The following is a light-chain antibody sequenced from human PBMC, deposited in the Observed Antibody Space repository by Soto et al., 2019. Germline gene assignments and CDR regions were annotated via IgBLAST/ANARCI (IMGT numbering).Light chain of an antibody. J-gene: IGLJ3*02. CDR3: TSYVGNRILV. CDR2: EVT. CDR1: SSDVGAYKY. V-gene: IGLV2-8*01. Sequence: QSVLTQPPSASGSPGQSVTISCTGTSSDVGAYKYVSWYQQYPGKAPKLMIYEVTKRPSGVPDRFSGSKSGNTASLTVSGLQGEDEGDLYCTSYVGNRILVVGGGTKLTVL.